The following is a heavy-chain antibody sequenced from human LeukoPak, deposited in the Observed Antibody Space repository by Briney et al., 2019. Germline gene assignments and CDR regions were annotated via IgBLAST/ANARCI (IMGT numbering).Heavy chain of an antibody. CDR1: GGSFSGYY. D-gene: IGHD1-26*01. J-gene: IGHJ5*02. V-gene: IGHV4-59*01. Sequence: SETLSLTCAVYGGSFSGYYWSWIRQPPGKGLEWIGYIYYSGSTNYNPSLKSRVTISVDTSKNQFSLKLSSVTAADTAVYYCARESGVGSNWFDPWGQGTLVTVSS. CDR3: ARESGVGSNWFDP. CDR2: IYYSGST.